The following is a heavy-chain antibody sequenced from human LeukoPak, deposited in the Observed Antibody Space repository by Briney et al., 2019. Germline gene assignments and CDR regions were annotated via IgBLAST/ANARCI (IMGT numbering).Heavy chain of an antibody. D-gene: IGHD3-16*02. CDR2: ISSSSSYI. Sequence: GGSLRLSCAASGFTFSSYSMNWVRQAPGKGLEWVSFISSSSSYIYYADSVKGRFTISRDNAKNSLYLQMNSLRAEDTAVYYCARDRGYDYVWGSYRPPDAFDIWGQGTMVTVSS. J-gene: IGHJ3*02. V-gene: IGHV3-21*01. CDR1: GFTFSSYS. CDR3: ARDRGYDYVWGSYRPPDAFDI.